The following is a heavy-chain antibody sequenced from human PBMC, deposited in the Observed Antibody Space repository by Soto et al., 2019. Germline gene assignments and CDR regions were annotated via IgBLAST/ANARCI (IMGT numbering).Heavy chain of an antibody. CDR2: ISYDGSNK. CDR3: AKDQGSSWYEIDY. D-gene: IGHD6-13*01. Sequence: PGGSLRLSCAASGFTFSSYAMHWFRQAPGKGLEWVAVISYDGSNKYYADSVKGRFTISRDNSKNTLYLQMNSLRAEDTAVYYCAKDQGSSWYEIDYWGQGTLVTVSS. V-gene: IGHV3-30-3*01. J-gene: IGHJ4*02. CDR1: GFTFSSYA.